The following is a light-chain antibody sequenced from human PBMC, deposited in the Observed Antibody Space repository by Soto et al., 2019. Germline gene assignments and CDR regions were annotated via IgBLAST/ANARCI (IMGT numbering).Light chain of an antibody. CDR2: GVS. CDR3: SSHTTTSSALQV. V-gene: IGLV2-14*01. J-gene: IGLJ1*01. Sequence: QSALTQPASVSGSPGQSITISCTGTISDFVLYNYVSWYQQHPGKAPKLLLYGVSNRPSGVSDRFSGSKSGNTASLTISGLQAEDEADYCCSSHTTTSSALQVFGTGTKLTVL. CDR1: ISDFVLYNY.